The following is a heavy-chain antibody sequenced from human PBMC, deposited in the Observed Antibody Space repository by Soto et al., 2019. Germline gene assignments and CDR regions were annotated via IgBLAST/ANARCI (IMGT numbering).Heavy chain of an antibody. CDR1: GFTFKSYA. D-gene: IGHD6-13*01. CDR3: AKHGPRSSWYGMDV. J-gene: IGHJ6*02. V-gene: IGHV3-23*01. CDR2: ISGSGGST. Sequence: GGSLGLSCAASGFTFKSYAMSWVRQAPGKGLEWVSAISGSGGSTYYADSVKGRFTISRDNSKNTLYLQMNSLRAEDTAVYYCAKHGPRSSWYGMDVWGQGTTVTVSS.